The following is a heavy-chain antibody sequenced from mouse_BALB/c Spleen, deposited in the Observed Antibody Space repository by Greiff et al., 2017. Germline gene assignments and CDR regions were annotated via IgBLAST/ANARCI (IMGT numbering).Heavy chain of an antibody. Sequence: DVMLVESGGGLVKPGGSLKLSCAASGFTFSSYAMSWVRQTPEKRLEWVATISSGGSYTYYPDSVKGRFTISRDNAKNTLYLQMSSLRSEDTAMYYCARHDGNYSWFAYWGQGTLVTVSA. D-gene: IGHD2-1*01. J-gene: IGHJ3*01. CDR1: GFTFSSYA. CDR2: ISSGGSYT. V-gene: IGHV5-9-3*01. CDR3: ARHDGNYSWFAY.